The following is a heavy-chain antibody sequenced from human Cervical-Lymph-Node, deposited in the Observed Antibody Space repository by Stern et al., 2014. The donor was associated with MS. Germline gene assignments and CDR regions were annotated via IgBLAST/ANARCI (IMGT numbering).Heavy chain of an antibody. D-gene: IGHD5-12*01. J-gene: IGHJ3*01. CDR1: GGSISDAGRY. CDR3: ARDRTVGYDSDDGFDV. CDR2: IYHTGSA. Sequence: QVQLQESGPGLVKPSQTLSLTCTVSGGSISDAGRYWSWIRQLPGKGLEWIGYIYHTGSASYNPSLKSRVTISVDTSKSQFTLQLNSVTAADSALYFCARDRTVGYDSDDGFDVWGQGTMVTVSS. V-gene: IGHV4-31*03.